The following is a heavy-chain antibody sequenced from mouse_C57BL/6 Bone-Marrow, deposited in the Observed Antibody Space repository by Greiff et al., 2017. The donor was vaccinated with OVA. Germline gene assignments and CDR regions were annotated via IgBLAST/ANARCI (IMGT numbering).Heavy chain of an antibody. J-gene: IGHJ4*01. D-gene: IGHD4-1*01. V-gene: IGHV5-2*01. CDR1: EYEFPSHD. Sequence: DVKLVESGGGLVQPGESLKLSCESNEYEFPSHDMSWVRKTPEKRLELVAAINSDGGSTYYPDTMERRFIISRDNTKKTLYLQMSSLRSEDTALYYCARLGRGSNAMDYWGQGTSVTVSS. CDR2: INSDGGST. CDR3: ARLGRGSNAMDY.